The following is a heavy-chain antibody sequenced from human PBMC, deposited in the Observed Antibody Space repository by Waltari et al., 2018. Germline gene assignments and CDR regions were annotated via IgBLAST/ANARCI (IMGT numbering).Heavy chain of an antibody. CDR1: GYTFTSYD. CDR3: ASSQLDRIGYWFDP. J-gene: IGHJ5*02. D-gene: IGHD6-13*01. Sequence: QVQLVQSGAEVKKPGASVKVSCKASGYTFTSYDINWVRQATGQGLEWLGWVNPNNGNTGYAQKFQGRVTITRNTSISTAYMELSSLRSEETAVYYCASSQLDRIGYWFDPWGQGTLVTVSS. V-gene: IGHV1-8*03. CDR2: VNPNNGNT.